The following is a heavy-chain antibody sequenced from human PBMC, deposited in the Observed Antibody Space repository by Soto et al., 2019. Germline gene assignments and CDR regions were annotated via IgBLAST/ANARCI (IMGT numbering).Heavy chain of an antibody. J-gene: IGHJ6*02. CDR3: ASKQRYFYGLDV. D-gene: IGHD6-25*01. V-gene: IGHV4-30-2*01. CDR1: GGSIGTGGYS. CDR2: IYHSGTS. Sequence: PSETLSLTCTVSGGSIGTGGYSWNWIRQPPGKGLEWLGHIYHSGTSDYVPSLKSRLTISLDRSKNQFSLRLSSVTAADTAVYFCASKQRYFYGLDVWGQGTTVTVSS.